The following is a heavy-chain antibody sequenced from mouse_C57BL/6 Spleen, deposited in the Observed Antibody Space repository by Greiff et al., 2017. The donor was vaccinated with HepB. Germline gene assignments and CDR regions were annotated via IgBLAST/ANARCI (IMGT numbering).Heavy chain of an antibody. CDR2: ILPGSGST. CDR1: GYTFTGYW. Sequence: VQLQQSGAELMKPGASVKLSCKATGYTFTGYWIEWVKQRPGHGLEWIGEILPGSGSTNYNEKFKGKATFTADTSSNTAYMQLSSLTTEESAIYYCARGRDYYYGSSLFAYWGQGTLVTVSA. CDR3: ARGRDYYYGSSLFAY. J-gene: IGHJ3*01. D-gene: IGHD1-1*01. V-gene: IGHV1-9*01.